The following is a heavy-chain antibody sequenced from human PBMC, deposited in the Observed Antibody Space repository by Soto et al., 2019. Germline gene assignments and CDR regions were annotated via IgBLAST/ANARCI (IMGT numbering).Heavy chain of an antibody. CDR1: GFTFSSYG. CDR2: IWYDGSNK. D-gene: IGHD6-6*01. J-gene: IGHJ6*02. Sequence: QVQLVESGGGVVQPGRSLRLSCAASGFTFSSYGMHWVRQAPGKGLEWVAVIWYDGSNKYYADSVKGRFTISRDNSKNTLYLQMNSLRAEDTAAYYCASGGSSSSIYYYYGMEVWVRGTTVTVSS. CDR3: ASGGSSSSIYYYYGMEV. V-gene: IGHV3-33*01.